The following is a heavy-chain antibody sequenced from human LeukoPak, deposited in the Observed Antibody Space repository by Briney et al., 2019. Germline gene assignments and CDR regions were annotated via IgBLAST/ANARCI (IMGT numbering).Heavy chain of an antibody. J-gene: IGHJ1*01. CDR2: IYYSGST. V-gene: IGHV4-30-4*01. D-gene: IGHD6-13*01. CDR1: GGSISSGDYY. CDR3: ARDQGSIAAAVGYFQH. Sequence: PSETLSLTCTVSGGSISSGDYYWSWIRQPPGKGLEWIGYIYYSGSTYYNPSLKSRVTISVDTSKNQFSLKLSSVTAADTAVYYCARDQGSIAAAVGYFQHWGQGTLVTVSS.